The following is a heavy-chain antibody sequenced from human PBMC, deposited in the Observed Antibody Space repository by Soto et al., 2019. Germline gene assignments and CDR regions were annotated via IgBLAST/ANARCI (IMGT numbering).Heavy chain of an antibody. CDR1: GGSISSYY. CDR3: ARVGRSGYVFGWFDP. CDR2: IYYSGST. V-gene: IGHV4-59*08. Sequence: SETLSLTCTVSGGSISSYYWSWIRQPPGKGLEWIGYIYYSGSTNYNPSLKSRVTISVDTSKNQFSLKLSSVTAADTAVYYCARVGRSGYVFGWFDPWGQGTLVTVSS. D-gene: IGHD5-12*01. J-gene: IGHJ5*02.